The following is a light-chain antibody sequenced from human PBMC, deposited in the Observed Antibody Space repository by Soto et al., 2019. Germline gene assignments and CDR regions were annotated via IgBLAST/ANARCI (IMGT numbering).Light chain of an antibody. J-gene: IGKJ4*01. CDR3: QQYGSSLPVT. Sequence: ETVLTQSPGTLSLSPGERATLSCRASESISSSYLAWYQQKPGQAPRRLIYGASSGATGIPDRFSGSGSGTDFTLTISRLEPEDFAVYYCQQYGSSLPVTFGGGTKVEIK. CDR2: GAS. V-gene: IGKV3-20*01. CDR1: ESISSSY.